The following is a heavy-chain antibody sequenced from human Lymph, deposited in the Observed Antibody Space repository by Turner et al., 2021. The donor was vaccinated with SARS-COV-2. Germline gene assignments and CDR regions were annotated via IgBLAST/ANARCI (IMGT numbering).Heavy chain of an antibody. Sequence: EVQLVESGGGLVKPGGSLRLSCAASGFTFSTYSMNWVRQAPGKGLEWISSISSSSSYIYYADSVKGRFTISRDDAKNSLYLQMNSLRAEETAGYYCARDIPTTADYFDYWGQGTLVTVSS. V-gene: IGHV3-21*01. CDR2: ISSSSSYI. D-gene: IGHD4-17*01. CDR3: ARDIPTTADYFDY. J-gene: IGHJ4*02. CDR1: GFTFSTYS.